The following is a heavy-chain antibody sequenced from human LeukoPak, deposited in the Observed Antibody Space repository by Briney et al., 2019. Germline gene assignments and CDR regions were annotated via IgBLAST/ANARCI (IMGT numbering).Heavy chain of an antibody. Sequence: GGSLRLSCAASGFTFSSYAMSWVRQAPGKGLEWVSAISGSGGSTYYADSVKGRFTISRDNSKNTLYLQMNSLRAEDTAVYYCANVAYSSSWYPHGNYWGQGTLVTVSS. CDR1: GFTFSSYA. J-gene: IGHJ4*02. D-gene: IGHD6-13*01. CDR2: ISGSGGST. V-gene: IGHV3-23*01. CDR3: ANVAYSSSWYPHGNY.